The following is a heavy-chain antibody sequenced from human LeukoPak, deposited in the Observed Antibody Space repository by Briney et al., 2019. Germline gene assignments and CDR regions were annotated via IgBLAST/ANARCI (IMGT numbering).Heavy chain of an antibody. D-gene: IGHD3-9*01. J-gene: IGHJ4*02. CDR2: IFYSGST. Sequence: SETLSLTCTVSGGSISTSNYYWGWIRQPPGKGLEWIGNIFYSGSTYYSPSLKSRVTMSVDTSKNQFSLKLSSVTAADTAVYYCARDRGDYDILTGYSEPYFDYWGQGTLVTVSS. V-gene: IGHV4-39*07. CDR3: ARDRGDYDILTGYSEPYFDY. CDR1: GGSISTSNYY.